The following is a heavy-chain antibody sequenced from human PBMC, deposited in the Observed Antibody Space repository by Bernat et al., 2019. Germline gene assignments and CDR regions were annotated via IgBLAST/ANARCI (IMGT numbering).Heavy chain of an antibody. J-gene: IGHJ6*02. Sequence: QVQLVESGGGVVQPGRSLRLSCAASGFTFTTYAIHWVRQAPGKGLEWVTVISQDGRNKYYADSVRGRFTISRDNSKNTLYLQMNSLRAEDTALYYCARDLHYYGSGSDNNYYGMDVWGQGTTVTVSS. CDR1: GFTFTTYA. V-gene: IGHV3-30*04. D-gene: IGHD3-10*01. CDR3: ARDLHYYGSGSDNNYYGMDV. CDR2: ISQDGRNK.